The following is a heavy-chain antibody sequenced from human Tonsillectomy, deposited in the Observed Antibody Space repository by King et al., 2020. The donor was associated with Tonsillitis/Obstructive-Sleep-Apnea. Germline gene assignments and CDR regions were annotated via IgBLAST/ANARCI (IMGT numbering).Heavy chain of an antibody. V-gene: IGHV3-9*01. Sequence: VQLVESGGGLVQPGRSLRLSCAASGFTFDDYAMHWVRQAPGKGLEWVSGISWNSGSIGYADSVKGRFTISRDNAKNSLYLQMNSLRAEDTALYYCAKDGGVAGALDYFDSWGQGTLVTVSS. J-gene: IGHJ4*02. CDR3: AKDGGVAGALDYFDS. CDR2: ISWNSGSI. CDR1: GFTFDDYA. D-gene: IGHD6-19*01.